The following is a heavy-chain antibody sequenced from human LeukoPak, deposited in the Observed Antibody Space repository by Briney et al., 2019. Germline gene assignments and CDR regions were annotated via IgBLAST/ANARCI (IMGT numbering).Heavy chain of an antibody. CDR2: INAGNGNT. Sequence: ASVKVSCKASGYTFTSYAMHWVRQAPGQRLEWMGWINAGNGNTKYSQKFQGRVTITRDTSASTAYMELSSLRSEDTAVYYCARGSGDSSGYYSFYYYGMDVWGQGTTVTVSS. CDR1: GYTFTSYA. J-gene: IGHJ6*02. CDR3: ARGSGDSSGYYSFYYYGMDV. V-gene: IGHV1-3*01. D-gene: IGHD3-22*01.